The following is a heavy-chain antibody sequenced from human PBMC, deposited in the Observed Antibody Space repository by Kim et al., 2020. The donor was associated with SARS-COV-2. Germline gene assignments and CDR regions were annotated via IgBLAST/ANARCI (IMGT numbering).Heavy chain of an antibody. CDR3: ARGGPDSGSYYLENWFDP. CDR1: GDSASSNSAA. D-gene: IGHD3-10*01. Sequence: SQTLSLTCAISGDSASSNSAAWNWIRQSPSRGLEWLGRTYYRSKWYNDYAVSVKSRITINPDTSKNQFSLQLNSVTPEDTAVYYCARGGPDSGSYYLENWFDPWGQGTLVTVSS. CDR2: TYYRSKWYN. V-gene: IGHV6-1*01. J-gene: IGHJ5*02.